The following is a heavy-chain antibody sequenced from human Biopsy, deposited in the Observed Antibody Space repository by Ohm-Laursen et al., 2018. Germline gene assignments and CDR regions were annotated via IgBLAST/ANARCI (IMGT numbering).Heavy chain of an antibody. CDR1: GASVKTSGYF. CDR3: VREPKTGTAEAWYFDL. D-gene: IGHD3-9*01. CDR2: ISYNERT. J-gene: IGHJ2*01. V-gene: IGHV4-31*03. Sequence: PSDTLSLTCSVSGASVKTSGYFWAWIRQRPGKGLEWIGYISYNERTHYNPSLTSRLAISFDTSNNRISLQLRSVSVADTAVYYCVREPKTGTAEAWYFDLWGRSSPVTVPS.